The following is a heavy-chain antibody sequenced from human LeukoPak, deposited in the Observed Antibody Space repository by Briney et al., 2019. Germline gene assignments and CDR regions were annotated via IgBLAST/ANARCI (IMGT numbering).Heavy chain of an antibody. CDR1: GGTFSSYV. V-gene: IGHV1-69*04. J-gene: IGHJ4*02. D-gene: IGHD3-3*01. Sequence: ASVKVSCKASGGTFSSYVISWVRQAPGQGLEWMGRIIPILGIANYAQKFQGRVTITADKSTSTAYMELSSLRSEDTAVYYCARHDFWSGYYTNDYWGQGTLVTVSS. CDR3: ARHDFWSGYYTNDY. CDR2: IIPILGIA.